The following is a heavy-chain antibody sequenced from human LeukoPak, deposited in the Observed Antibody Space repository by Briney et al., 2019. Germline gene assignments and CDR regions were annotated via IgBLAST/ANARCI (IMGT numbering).Heavy chain of an antibody. CDR1: GFSFSTFW. V-gene: IGHV3-7*04. Sequence: GGSLRLSCTASGFSFSTFWMNWVRQAPGKGLEWVANIKHDGSVKYYVESVKGRFTISRDNAMQSLYLQMNSLRAEDTAVYYCAGGVSYWGRGTLVTVSS. CDR3: AGGVSY. J-gene: IGHJ4*02. CDR2: IKHDGSVK.